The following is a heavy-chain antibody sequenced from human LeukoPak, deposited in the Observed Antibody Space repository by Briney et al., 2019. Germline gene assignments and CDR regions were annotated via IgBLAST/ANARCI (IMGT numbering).Heavy chain of an antibody. D-gene: IGHD2-8*01. J-gene: IGHJ4*02. CDR2: VSNSGDYI. Sequence: GGSLRLSCAASGFSFSSYRVNWVRQAPGKGLEWVSFVSNSGDYIHYADSVKGRFTISRDNSKNSLYLQMNSLRAEDTAVYYCARALIGYYFDYWGQGTLVTVSS. CDR3: ARALIGYYFDY. V-gene: IGHV3-21*06. CDR1: GFSFSSYR.